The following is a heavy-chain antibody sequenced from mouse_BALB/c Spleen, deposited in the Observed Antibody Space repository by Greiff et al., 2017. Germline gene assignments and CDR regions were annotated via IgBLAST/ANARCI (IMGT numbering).Heavy chain of an antibody. CDR2: IRNKANGYTT. CDR3: ARYDSQFAY. CDR1: GFTFTDYY. J-gene: IGHJ3*01. V-gene: IGHV7-3*02. Sequence: EVKLVESGGGLVQPGGSLRLSCATSGFTFTDYYMSWVRQPPGKALEWLGFIRNKANGYTTEYSASVKGRFTISRDNSQSILYLQMNTLRAEDSATYYCARYDSQFAYWGQGTLVTVSA.